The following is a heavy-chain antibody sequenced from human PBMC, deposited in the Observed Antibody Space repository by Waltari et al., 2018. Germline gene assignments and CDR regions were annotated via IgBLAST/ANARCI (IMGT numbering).Heavy chain of an antibody. V-gene: IGHV1-24*01. D-gene: IGHD6-19*01. CDR1: GYTLTELS. CDR2: CDPEDGET. Sequence: QVQLVQSGAEVKKPGASVKVSCKVSGYTLTELSMHCVRQAPGKGLEWMGGCDPEDGETIYAQKFQGRVTMTEDTSTDTAYMELSSLRSEDTAVYYCATPRYSSGWTLDYYYGMDVWGQGTTVTVSS. CDR3: ATPRYSSGWTLDYYYGMDV. J-gene: IGHJ6*02.